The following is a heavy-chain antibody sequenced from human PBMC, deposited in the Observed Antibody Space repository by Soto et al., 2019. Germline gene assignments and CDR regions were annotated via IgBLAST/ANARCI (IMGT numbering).Heavy chain of an antibody. V-gene: IGHV1-69*13. CDR3: AREGQGGCSSTSCPPVGGYYYYGLDV. CDR2: IIPIFGTA. D-gene: IGHD2-2*01. J-gene: IGHJ6*02. Sequence: SVKVSCKASGGTFSSYAISWVRQAPGQGLEWMGGIIPIFGTANYAQKFQGRVTITADESTSTAYMELSSLRSEDTAVYYCAREGQGGCSSTSCPPVGGYYYYGLDVWGQGTTVTVSS. CDR1: GGTFSSYA.